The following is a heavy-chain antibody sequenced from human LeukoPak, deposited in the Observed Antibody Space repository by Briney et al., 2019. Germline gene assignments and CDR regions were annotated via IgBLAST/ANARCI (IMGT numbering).Heavy chain of an antibody. CDR3: ARRGDYVWGSYRREYYFDY. CDR1: GGSFSGYY. Sequence: ASETLSLTCAVYGGSFSGYYWSWIRQPPGKGLEWIGEINHSGSTNYNPSLKSRVTISVDTSKNQFSLKLSSVTAADTAVYYCARRGDYVWGSYRREYYFDYWGQGTLVTVSS. V-gene: IGHV4-34*01. D-gene: IGHD3-16*02. J-gene: IGHJ4*02. CDR2: INHSGST.